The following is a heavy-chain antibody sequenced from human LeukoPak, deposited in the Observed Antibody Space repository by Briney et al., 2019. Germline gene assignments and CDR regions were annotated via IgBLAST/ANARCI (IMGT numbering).Heavy chain of an antibody. V-gene: IGHV1-18*01. CDR3: ARDTAVGDFWRKWGLIDY. D-gene: IGHD3-3*01. Sequence: ASVKVSCKASGYTFTSYGISWVRQAPGQGLEWMGWISAYNGNTNYAQKLQGRVTMTTDTSTSTAYMELRSLRSDDTAVYYCARDTAVGDFWRKWGLIDYWGQGTLVTVSS. CDR1: GYTFTSYG. CDR2: ISAYNGNT. J-gene: IGHJ4*02.